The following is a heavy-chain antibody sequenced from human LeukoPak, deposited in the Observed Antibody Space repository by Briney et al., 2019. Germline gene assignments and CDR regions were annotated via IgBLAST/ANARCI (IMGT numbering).Heavy chain of an antibody. D-gene: IGHD2/OR15-2a*01. CDR2: IWYDGSNK. CDR3: AKNRSYFDY. Sequence: GGSLRLSCAASGFTFSSYGMHWVRQAPGKGLEWVAFIWYDGSNKYYADSVKGRFTISRDNSKNTLYLQMNSLRAEDTAVYYCAKNRSYFDYWGQRTLVTVSS. V-gene: IGHV3-30*02. CDR1: GFTFSSYG. J-gene: IGHJ4*02.